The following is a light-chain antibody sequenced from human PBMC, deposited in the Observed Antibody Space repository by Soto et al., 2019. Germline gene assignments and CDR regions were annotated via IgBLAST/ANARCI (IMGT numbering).Light chain of an antibody. J-gene: IGKJ3*01. CDR1: QSVSSSY. CDR2: GAS. V-gene: IGKV3-20*01. CDR3: QQYDSSPLFT. Sequence: EIVLTQSPGTLSLSPGEGATLSCRASQSVSSSYLAWYQQKPGQAPRLLIYGASGRATGIPDRFSGSGSGTDFSLTISRLEPEDFAVYYCQQYDSSPLFTFGLGTKVDIK.